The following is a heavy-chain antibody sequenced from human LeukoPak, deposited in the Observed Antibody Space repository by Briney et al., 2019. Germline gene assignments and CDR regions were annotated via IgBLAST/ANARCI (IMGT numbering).Heavy chain of an antibody. CDR1: GYTFTGYY. Sequence: GASVKVSCKASGYTFTGYYMHWVRQAPGQGLEWMGRINPNSGGTNYAQKFQGGVTMTRDTSISTAYMELSRLRSDDTAVYYCARDWAPLSGNYYDAWFDPWGQGTLVTVSS. J-gene: IGHJ5*02. CDR3: ARDWAPLSGNYYDAWFDP. V-gene: IGHV1-2*06. D-gene: IGHD1-26*01. CDR2: INPNSGGT.